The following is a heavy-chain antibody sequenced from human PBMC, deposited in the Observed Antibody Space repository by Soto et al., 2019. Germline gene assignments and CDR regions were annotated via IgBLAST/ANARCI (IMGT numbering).Heavy chain of an antibody. CDR1: GGSFSGYY. CDR3: ARTSTVTTPTLHY. V-gene: IGHV4-34*01. Sequence: SETLSLTCAVYGGSFSGYYWSWIRQPPGKGLEWIGEINHSGSTNYNPSLKSRVTISVDTSKNQFSLKLRSVTAADTAVYYCARTSTVTTPTLHYWGQGTLVTVSS. D-gene: IGHD4-4*01. CDR2: INHSGST. J-gene: IGHJ4*02.